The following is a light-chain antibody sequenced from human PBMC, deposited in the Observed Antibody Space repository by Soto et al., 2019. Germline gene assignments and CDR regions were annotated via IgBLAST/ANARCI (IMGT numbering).Light chain of an antibody. J-gene: IGKJ5*01. CDR1: QSFRNY. CDR3: QQRSNWPPSIT. V-gene: IGKV3-11*01. Sequence: EIVLTQSPATLSLSPGERATLSCRAIQSFRNYLVCYQQKPGQAPRLLIYDAATRATGIPARFSGSGSGTDFTLTISSLEPEDFAVYFCQQRSNWPPSITFGQGTRLEI. CDR2: DAA.